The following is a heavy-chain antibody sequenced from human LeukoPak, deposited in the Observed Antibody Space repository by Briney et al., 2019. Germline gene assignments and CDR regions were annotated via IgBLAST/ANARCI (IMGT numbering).Heavy chain of an antibody. CDR1: GYSFTSYW. J-gene: IGHJ4*02. CDR3: ARLSRRYDFWSGYFRNYLDY. Sequence: GESLKISCKGSGYSFTSYWIGWVRQMPGKGLEWMGIIYPGDSDTRYSPSFQGQVTISADKSISTAYLQWSSLKASDTAMYYCARLSRRYDFWSGYFRNYLDYWGQGTLVTVSS. V-gene: IGHV5-51*01. CDR2: IYPGDSDT. D-gene: IGHD3-3*01.